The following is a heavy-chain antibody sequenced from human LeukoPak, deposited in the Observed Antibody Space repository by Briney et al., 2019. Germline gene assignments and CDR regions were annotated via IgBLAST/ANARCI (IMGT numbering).Heavy chain of an antibody. J-gene: IGHJ4*02. CDR1: GYTFTSYG. CDR3: ARADDYGDYDTRY. CDR2: IIPILGIA. Sequence: SVKVSCKASGYTFTSYGISWVRQAPGQGLEWMGRIIPILGIANYAQKFQGRVTITADKSTSTAYMELSSLRSEDTAVYYCARADDYGDYDTRYWGQGTLVTVSS. D-gene: IGHD4-17*01. V-gene: IGHV1-69*04.